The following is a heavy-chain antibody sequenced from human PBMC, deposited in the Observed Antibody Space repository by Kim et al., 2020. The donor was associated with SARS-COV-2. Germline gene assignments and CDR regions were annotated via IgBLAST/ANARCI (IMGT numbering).Heavy chain of an antibody. Sequence: DSVKGRFTISRDNAKKSLYLQMNSLSAEDTAVYYCARDLPSRDAYNYWDYWGQGTLVTVSS. CDR3: ARDLPSRDAYNYWDY. J-gene: IGHJ4*02. V-gene: IGHV3-11*06. D-gene: IGHD2-2*01.